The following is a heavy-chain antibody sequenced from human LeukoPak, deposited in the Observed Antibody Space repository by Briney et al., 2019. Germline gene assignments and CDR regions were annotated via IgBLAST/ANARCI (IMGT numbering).Heavy chain of an antibody. Sequence: GRSLRLSCAASGFTFSSYAMHWVRQAPGKGLEWVAVISYDGSNKYYADSVKGRFTISRDNSKNTLYLQMNSLRAEDTAVYYCARSRGYCSSTSCPPDWFDPWGQGTLVTVSS. J-gene: IGHJ5*02. CDR2: ISYDGSNK. V-gene: IGHV3-30-3*01. CDR3: ARSRGYCSSTSCPPDWFDP. D-gene: IGHD2-2*01. CDR1: GFTFSSYA.